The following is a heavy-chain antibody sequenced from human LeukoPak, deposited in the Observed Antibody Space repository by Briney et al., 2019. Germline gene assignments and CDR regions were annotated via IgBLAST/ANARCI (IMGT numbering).Heavy chain of an antibody. J-gene: IGHJ4*02. CDR2: IFSGST. Sequence: SETLSLTCIVSGDSISSSSYYWGWVRQPPGKGLEWIGSIFSGSTYYNPSLKSRVTISLNTPKNQLSLNLSSVTAADTAVYYCARQGERPGISAYWGQGTLVTVSS. V-gene: IGHV4-39*01. CDR1: GDSISSSSYY. CDR3: ARQGERPGISAY. D-gene: IGHD1-26*01.